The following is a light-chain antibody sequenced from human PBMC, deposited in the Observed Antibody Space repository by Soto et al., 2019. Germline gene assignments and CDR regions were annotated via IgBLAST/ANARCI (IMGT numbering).Light chain of an antibody. CDR3: SSYAGSNINYV. J-gene: IGLJ1*01. V-gene: IGLV2-8*01. CDR1: SSDVGRYNY. Sequence: QSVLTQPPSASGYPGQSVTISCTGTSSDVGRYNYVSWYQQYPGKAPQLMIYEVSKRPSGVPDRFSGSKSGNTASLAVSGLQAEDEADYYCSSYAGSNINYVFGTGTKVT. CDR2: EVS.